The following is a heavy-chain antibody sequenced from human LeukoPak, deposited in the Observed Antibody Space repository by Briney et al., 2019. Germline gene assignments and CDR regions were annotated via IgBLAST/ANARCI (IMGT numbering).Heavy chain of an antibody. J-gene: IGHJ5*02. Sequence: ASVKVSCKASGYTFTAYYMHWVRQAPGQGLEWMGWINPNSGGTNYAQKFQGRVTMTRDTSISTAYMELSRLRSDDTAVYYCAREGTGKAFYDILPVFFALVGGFAPGAKGTRVTVPS. D-gene: IGHD3-9*01. V-gene: IGHV1-2*02. CDR3: AREGTGKAFYDILPVFFALVGGFAP. CDR2: INPNSGGT. CDR1: GYTFTAYY.